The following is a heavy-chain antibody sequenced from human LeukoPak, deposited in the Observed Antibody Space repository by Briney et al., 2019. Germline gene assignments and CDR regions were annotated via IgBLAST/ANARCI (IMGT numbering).Heavy chain of an antibody. D-gene: IGHD3-16*01. V-gene: IGHV3-11*04. Sequence: GGSLRLSRAASGFTFSDYYMNWVRQAPGKGLEWISYINSRGTTIDYAGSVKGRFTISRDNAKNSLYLQMDSLRAEDTAVYYCARVQGEVDIWGQGTMVTVSS. CDR3: ARVQGEVDI. CDR2: INSRGTTI. CDR1: GFTFSDYY. J-gene: IGHJ3*02.